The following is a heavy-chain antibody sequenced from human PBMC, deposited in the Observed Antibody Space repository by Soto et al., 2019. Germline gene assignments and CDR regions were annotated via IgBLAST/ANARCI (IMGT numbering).Heavy chain of an antibody. CDR3: ARKDESGYFNWFDP. Sequence: GESLKISCRTSGYKFTSYWIAWVRQMPGKGLEWMGIIFPSDSDTRYSPSFQGQVTISADRSTSTVFLQWASLKASDTAVYFCARKDESGYFNWFDPWGQGTLVTVSS. CDR1: GYKFTSYW. D-gene: IGHD3-22*01. J-gene: IGHJ5*02. V-gene: IGHV5-51*01. CDR2: IFPSDSDT.